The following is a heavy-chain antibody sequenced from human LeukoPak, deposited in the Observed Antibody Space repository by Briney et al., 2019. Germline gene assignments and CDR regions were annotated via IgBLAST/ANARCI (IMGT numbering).Heavy chain of an antibody. V-gene: IGHV3-66*02. CDR2: IHIGNST. Sequence: GGSLRLSCAASGFTVSSNDMSWVRQAPGKGLEWVSIIHIGNSTYYADSVKGRFTISRDNSKNTLYLQMNSLRAEDTAVYYCARPRSRGVERAFDYWGQGTLVTVSS. D-gene: IGHD3-10*01. J-gene: IGHJ4*02. CDR3: ARPRSRGVERAFDY. CDR1: GFTVSSND.